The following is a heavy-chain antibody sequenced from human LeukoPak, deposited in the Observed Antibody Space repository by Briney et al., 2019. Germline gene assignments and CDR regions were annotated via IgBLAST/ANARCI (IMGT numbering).Heavy chain of an antibody. Sequence: ASVKVSCKASGYTFTSYYMHWVRQAPGQGLEWMGIINPSGGSTSYAQKFQGRVTMTRDTSTSTVYMELSSLRSEDTAVYYCATLGMTAAAGTSWFDPWGQGTLVTVSS. J-gene: IGHJ5*02. CDR3: ATLGMTAAAGTSWFDP. CDR2: INPSGGST. CDR1: GYTFTSYY. V-gene: IGHV1-46*01. D-gene: IGHD6-13*01.